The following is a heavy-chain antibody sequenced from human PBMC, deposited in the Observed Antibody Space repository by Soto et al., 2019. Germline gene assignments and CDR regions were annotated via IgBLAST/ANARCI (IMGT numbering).Heavy chain of an antibody. CDR2: IYYSGST. V-gene: IGHV4-39*01. J-gene: IGHJ4*02. Sequence: SETLSLTCTVSGGSISSSSYYWGWIRQPPGKGLEWIGSIYYSGSTYYNPSLKSRVTISVDTSKNQFSLKLSSVTAADTAVYYCARHQTGGTTVTTADYWGQGTLVTVSS. CDR3: ARHQTGGTTVTTADY. CDR1: GGSISSSSYY. D-gene: IGHD4-17*01.